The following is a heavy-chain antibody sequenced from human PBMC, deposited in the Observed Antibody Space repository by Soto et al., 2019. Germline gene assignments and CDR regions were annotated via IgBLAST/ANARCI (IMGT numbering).Heavy chain of an antibody. Sequence: GGSLRLSCAASGFIFDDNAMHWVRQAPGKGLEWVSGISWNSGSIGYVDSVKGRFTISRDNAKNSLYLQMNSLRAEDTAVYYCAGTTIRGLGTTVTVSS. V-gene: IGHV3-9*01. CDR2: ISWNSGSI. CDR3: AGTTI. CDR1: GFIFDDNA. J-gene: IGHJ6*01. D-gene: IGHD5-12*01.